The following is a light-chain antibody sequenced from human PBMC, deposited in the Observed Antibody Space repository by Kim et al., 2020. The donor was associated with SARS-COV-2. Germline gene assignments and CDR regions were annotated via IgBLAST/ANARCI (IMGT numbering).Light chain of an antibody. CDR1: SSNIGAGYD. V-gene: IGLV1-40*01. CDR2: RNI. CDR3: QSYDSSLRGSSV. Sequence: ATISCTGSSSNIGAGYDVPWYQQLPGTPPKLLIYRNINRPSGVPDRFSASNSGTSASLAITGLQAEDEADYYCQSYDSSLRGSSVFGGGTQLTVL. J-gene: IGLJ3*02.